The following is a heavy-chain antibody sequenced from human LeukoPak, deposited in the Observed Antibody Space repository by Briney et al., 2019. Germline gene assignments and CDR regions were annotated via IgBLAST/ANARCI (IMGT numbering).Heavy chain of an antibody. CDR3: ARIPAGRFSEWLPFDY. CDR1: GFSLSTSGMS. J-gene: IGHJ4*02. D-gene: IGHD3-3*01. V-gene: IGHV2-70*11. CDR2: IDWDDDK. Sequence: SGPTLVNPTQTLTLTCTFSGFSLSTSGMSVSWIRQPPGKALEWLARIDWDDDKYYSTSLKTRLTISKDTSKNQVVLTMTNMDPVDTATYYCARIPAGRFSEWLPFDYWGQGTLVTVSS.